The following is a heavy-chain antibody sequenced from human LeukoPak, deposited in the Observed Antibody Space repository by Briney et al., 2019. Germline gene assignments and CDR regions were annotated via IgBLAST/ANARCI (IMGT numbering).Heavy chain of an antibody. J-gene: IGHJ4*02. CDR2: IISRNYI. CDR3: ARGNSGLDY. CDR1: GFTFSSYT. D-gene: IGHD1-26*01. Sequence: GGSLRLSCAASGFTFSSYTMNWVRQAPGKGLEWVSSIISRNYIYYADSVKGRFTISRDDAKNSLYLQMNSLRAEDTAVYYCARGNSGLDYWGQGTLVTVSS. V-gene: IGHV3-21*01.